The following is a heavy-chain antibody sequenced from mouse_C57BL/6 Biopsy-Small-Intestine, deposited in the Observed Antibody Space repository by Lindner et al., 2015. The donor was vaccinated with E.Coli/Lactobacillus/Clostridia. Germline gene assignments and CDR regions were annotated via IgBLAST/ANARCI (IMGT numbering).Heavy chain of an antibody. CDR2: IYPGDGDT. D-gene: IGHD1-1*02. CDR3: ARDENGLFDY. Sequence: VQLQESGPELVKPGASVKISCKASGYAFSYSWVNWVKQRPGKGLEWIGRIYPGDGDTNYNGKFKGKATLTADKSSSTAYMQLSSLTSEDSAVYFCARDENGLFDYWGQSTTLTVSS. CDR1: GYAFSYSW. V-gene: IGHV1-82*01. J-gene: IGHJ2*01.